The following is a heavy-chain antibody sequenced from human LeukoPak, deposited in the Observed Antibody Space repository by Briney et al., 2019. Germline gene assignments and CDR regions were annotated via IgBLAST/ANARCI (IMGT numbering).Heavy chain of an antibody. D-gene: IGHD6-6*01. J-gene: IGHJ4*02. CDR1: GGSISSYY. CDR3: ARAGPRSSSSKERRYYFDY. V-gene: IGHV4-59*01. CDR2: IYYSGST. Sequence: PSETLSLTCTVSGGSISSYYRSWIRQPPGKGLEWIGYIYYSGSTNYNPSLKSRVTISVDTSKNQFSLKLSSVTAADTAVYYCARAGPRSSSSKERRYYFDYWGQGTLVTVSS.